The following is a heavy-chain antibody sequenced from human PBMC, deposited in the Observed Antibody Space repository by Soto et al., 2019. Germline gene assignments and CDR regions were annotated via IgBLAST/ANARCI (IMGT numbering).Heavy chain of an antibody. CDR1: GGSFSGYY. D-gene: IGHD5-18*01. J-gene: IGHJ4*02. CDR3: ARSRRMWIQLWSGLFDY. V-gene: IGHV4-34*01. CDR2: INHSGST. Sequence: SETLSLTCAVYGGSFSGYYWSWIRQPPGKGLEWIGEINHSGSTNYNPSLKSRVTISVDTSKNQFSLKLSSVTAADTAVYYCARSRRMWIQLWSGLFDYWGQGTLVTVSS.